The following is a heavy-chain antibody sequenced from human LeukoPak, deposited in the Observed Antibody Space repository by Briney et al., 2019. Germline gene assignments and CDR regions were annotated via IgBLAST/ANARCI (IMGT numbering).Heavy chain of an antibody. CDR2: ISTSGSPI. Sequence: GGSLRLSCAASGFTFSSYEMNWVRQAPGKGLEWVSYISTSGSPIYYGNSVTGRFTISRDNAKNSLYLQMNSLRAEDTALYYCERRGFYDTSGYLFDHWGQGTLVTVSS. D-gene: IGHD3-22*01. CDR1: GFTFSSYE. J-gene: IGHJ4*02. CDR3: ERRGFYDTSGYLFDH. V-gene: IGHV3-48*03.